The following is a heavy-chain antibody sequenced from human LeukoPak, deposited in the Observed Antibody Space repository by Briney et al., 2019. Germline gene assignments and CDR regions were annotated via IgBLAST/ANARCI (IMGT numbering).Heavy chain of an antibody. CDR3: VRLTGYYGDYYYYGMDV. J-gene: IGHJ6*02. CDR2: IYYSGST. V-gene: IGHV4-31*03. CDR1: GGSISSGGYY. Sequence: PSQTLSLTCTVSGGSISSGGYYWSWIRQHPGKGLEWIGYIYYSGSTYYNPSLKSRVTISVDTSKNQFSLKLSSVTAADTAVYYCVRLTGYYGDYYYYGMDVWGPGTTVTVSS. D-gene: IGHD3-9*01.